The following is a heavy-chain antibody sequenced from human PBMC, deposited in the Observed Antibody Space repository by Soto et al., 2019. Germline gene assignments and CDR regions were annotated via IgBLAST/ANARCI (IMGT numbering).Heavy chain of an antibody. D-gene: IGHD2-2*01. CDR2: IYYSGST. V-gene: IGHV4-31*03. CDR1: GGSISSGGYY. J-gene: IGHJ5*02. Sequence: PSETLSLTCTVSGGSISSGGYYWSWIRQHPGKGLEWIGYIYYSGSTYYNPSLKSRVTISVDTSKNQFSLKLSSVTAADTAVYYCARENVVPTDNWFDPWGQGTLVTVSS. CDR3: ARENVVPTDNWFDP.